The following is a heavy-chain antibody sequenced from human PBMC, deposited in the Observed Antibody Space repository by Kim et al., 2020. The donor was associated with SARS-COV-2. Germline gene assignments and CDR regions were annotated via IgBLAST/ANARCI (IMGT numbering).Heavy chain of an antibody. J-gene: IGHJ4*02. CDR2: ISYDGSNK. V-gene: IGHV3-30*18. CDR1: GFTFSSYG. CDR3: AKEMDITGTVALFDY. Sequence: GGSLRLSCAASGFTFSSYGMHWVRQAPGKGLEWVAVISYDGSNKYYADSVKGRFTISRDNSKNTLYLQMNSLRAEDTAVYYCAKEMDITGTVALFDYWGQGTLVTVSS. D-gene: IGHD1-20*01.